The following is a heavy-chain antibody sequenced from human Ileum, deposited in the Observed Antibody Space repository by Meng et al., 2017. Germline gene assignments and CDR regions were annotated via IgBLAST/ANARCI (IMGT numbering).Heavy chain of an antibody. CDR1: GGSISSRAYA. Sequence: QLQLQESGPGLVKPSETLSLTCTVAGGSISSRAYAWTWIRQPPGKGLEWIGYIYQVGSTNYNPSLKSRVTIFVDTSKNQFSLKLTSVTAADTAVYYCASSTSGPELNYWGQGTLVTVSS. D-gene: IGHD2/OR15-2a*01. V-gene: IGHV4-30-2*01. CDR3: ASSTSGPELNY. J-gene: IGHJ4*02. CDR2: IYQVGST.